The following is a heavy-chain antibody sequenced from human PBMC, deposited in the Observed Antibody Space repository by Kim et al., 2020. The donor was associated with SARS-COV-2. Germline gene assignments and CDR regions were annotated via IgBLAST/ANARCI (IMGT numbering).Heavy chain of an antibody. Sequence: GGSLRLSCAASGFTFSSYGMHWVRQAPGKGLEWVAVIWYDGSNKYYADSVKGRFTISRDNSKNTLYLQMNSLRAEDTAVYYCARATTQWPGDYFDYWGQGTLVTVSS. CDR1: GFTFSSYG. V-gene: IGHV3-33*01. D-gene: IGHD6-19*01. CDR3: ARATTQWPGDYFDY. J-gene: IGHJ4*02. CDR2: IWYDGSNK.